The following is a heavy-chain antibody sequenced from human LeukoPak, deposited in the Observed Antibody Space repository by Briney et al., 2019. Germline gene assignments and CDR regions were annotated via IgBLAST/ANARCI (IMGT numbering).Heavy chain of an antibody. CDR1: GGSFSGYY. J-gene: IGHJ5*02. Sequence: SETLSLTCAVYGGSFSGYYWSWIRQPPGKGLEWIGEINHSGSTNYNPSLKSRVTISVDTSKNQFSLKLSSVTAADTAVDYCAREHRVRFDPWGQGTLVTVSS. CDR3: AREHRVRFDP. V-gene: IGHV4-34*01. CDR2: INHSGST. D-gene: IGHD1-14*01.